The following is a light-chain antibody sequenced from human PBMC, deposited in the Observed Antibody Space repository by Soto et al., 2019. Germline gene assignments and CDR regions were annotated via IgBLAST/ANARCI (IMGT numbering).Light chain of an antibody. CDR2: DTS. CDR3: QQYNNWPPIT. V-gene: IGKV3-15*01. Sequence: EIVRTDAPSTLSVSPVERARLSFRSSQSVSIKLAWYQQKPGQAPRLLIYDTSTRATGIPARFSGSGSGTEFTLTISSLQSEDFAVYYCQQYNNWPPITFGQGTRLEIK. CDR1: QSVSIK. J-gene: IGKJ5*01.